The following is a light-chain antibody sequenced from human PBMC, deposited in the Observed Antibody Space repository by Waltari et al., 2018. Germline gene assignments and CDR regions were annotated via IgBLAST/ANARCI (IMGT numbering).Light chain of an antibody. V-gene: IGLV1-44*01. Sequence: QSVLTQPPSASGTPGQRIIIPCSGSSSNIGSHSVNWYQQLPGTAPKLLIYINKQRPSGVPDRCSGSVSATSASLAISGLQFEDEADYYCSTWDDNLKGVFGGGTKLTVL. CDR3: STWDDNLKGV. CDR2: INK. J-gene: IGLJ2*01. CDR1: SSNIGSHS.